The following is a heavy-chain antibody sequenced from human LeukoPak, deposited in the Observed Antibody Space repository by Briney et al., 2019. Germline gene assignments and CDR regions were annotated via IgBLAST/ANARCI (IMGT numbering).Heavy chain of an antibody. J-gene: IGHJ4*02. Sequence: SSETLSLTCAVSGYSITSSSWWGWIRQPPGKGLEWIGYIYHSGTTYYNPSLQSRVTMSVDTSKNQFSLKLSSVTAVDTAVYYCARARGSYYYDSSGYFFDYWGQGTLVTVSS. D-gene: IGHD3-22*01. V-gene: IGHV4-28*03. CDR1: GYSITSSSW. CDR3: ARARGSYYYDSSGYFFDY. CDR2: IYHSGTT.